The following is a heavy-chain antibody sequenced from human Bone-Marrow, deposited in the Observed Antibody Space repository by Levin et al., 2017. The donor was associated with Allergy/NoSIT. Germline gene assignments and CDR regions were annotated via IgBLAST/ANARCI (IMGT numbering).Heavy chain of an antibody. Sequence: SVKVSCKVSGGTFSSYTISWVRQAPGQGLEYMGRIIPLLATANHAQKFQGRVTITADKSTNIVYMELRSLRSEDTAVYYCARGLLEITSSWGQGTRVTVSS. J-gene: IGHJ4*02. CDR2: IIPLLATA. D-gene: IGHD1-14*01. CDR1: GGTFSSYT. V-gene: IGHV1-69*08. CDR3: ARGLLEITSS.